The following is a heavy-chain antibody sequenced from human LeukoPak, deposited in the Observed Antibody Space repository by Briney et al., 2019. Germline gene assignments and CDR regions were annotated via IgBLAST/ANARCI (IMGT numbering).Heavy chain of an antibody. Sequence: PGGSLRLSCAVSGFTFSRYGMHWIRQAPGKGMEWVAFIWYDGKNDQEYAESVKGRFTISRDSSKNTLYLQMNSLRTEDTAMYYCAKDRCSSSTCREAFEIWGQGTLVTVSS. D-gene: IGHD2-2*01. CDR1: GFTFSRYG. J-gene: IGHJ3*02. V-gene: IGHV3-30*02. CDR2: IWYDGKNDQ. CDR3: AKDRCSSSTCREAFEI.